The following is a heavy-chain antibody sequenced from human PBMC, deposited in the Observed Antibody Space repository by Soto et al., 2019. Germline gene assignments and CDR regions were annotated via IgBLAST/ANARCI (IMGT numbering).Heavy chain of an antibody. J-gene: IGHJ4*02. D-gene: IGHD4-17*01. CDR3: ASVSNGVDLGY. CDR2: ISRSGSVI. V-gene: IGHV3-11*01. Sequence: QVQLVESGGGLVKPGGSLRLSCAASGFSFSDYYMSWIRQAPGKGLEWVSYISRSGSVIYYADSVKGRFTISRDDAKNSVYLQMNSLRAEDTAVYYCASVSNGVDLGYWGQGTLVTVSS. CDR1: GFSFSDYY.